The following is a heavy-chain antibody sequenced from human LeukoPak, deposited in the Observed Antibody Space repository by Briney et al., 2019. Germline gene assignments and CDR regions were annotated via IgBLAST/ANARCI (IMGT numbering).Heavy chain of an antibody. CDR3: ARAHPYDFWSGHYLDY. CDR2: IYHSGST. V-gene: IGHV4-30-2*01. CDR1: GGSISSGGYS. D-gene: IGHD3-3*01. Sequence: PSQTLSLTCAVSGGSISSGGYSWSWIRQPPGKGLEWIGYIYHSGSTYYNPSLKSRVTISVDRSKNQFSLKLSSVTAADTAVYYCARAHPYDFWSGHYLDYWGQGTLVTVSS. J-gene: IGHJ4*02.